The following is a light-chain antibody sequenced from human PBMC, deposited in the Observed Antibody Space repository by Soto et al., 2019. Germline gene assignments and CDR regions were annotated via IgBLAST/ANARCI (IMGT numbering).Light chain of an antibody. CDR1: QSISSY. CDR3: QQSYSTPLT. V-gene: IGKV1-39*01. CDR2: AAS. Sequence: DIQMTQSPSSLSASVGDRVTITCRASQSISSYLNWYQQKPGKAPKLLTYAASSLQSGVPSRFSGSGSGTDFTHTISSLQPEDFATYYCQQSYSTPLTFGGGTRLEIK. J-gene: IGKJ5*01.